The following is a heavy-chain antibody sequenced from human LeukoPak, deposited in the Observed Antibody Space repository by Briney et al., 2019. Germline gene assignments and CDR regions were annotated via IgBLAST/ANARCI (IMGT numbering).Heavy chain of an antibody. D-gene: IGHD1-26*01. CDR2: INADNGNT. CDR3: ARDFQWEPKPKGYSFDY. J-gene: IGHJ4*02. CDR1: GYTFTNYA. Sequence: ASVKVSCKASGYTFTNYAIHWVRQAPGQRLECMGWINADNGNTKYSQKFQGRVTITRDTSASTAYMDLSSLGSEDTAVYFCARDFQWEPKPKGYSFDYWGQGTLVTVSS. V-gene: IGHV1-3*01.